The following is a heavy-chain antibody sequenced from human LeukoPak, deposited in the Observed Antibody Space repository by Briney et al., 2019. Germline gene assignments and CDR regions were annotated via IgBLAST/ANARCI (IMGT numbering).Heavy chain of an antibody. J-gene: IGHJ4*02. CDR1: GFTVSNNY. D-gene: IGHD3-16*01. Sequence: SGGSLRLSCAASGFTVSNNYMSWVRQAPGKGLEWVSVIYSGDNTYYVESVKGRFTISRDNSKNTLFLQMNRLRAEGTAVYYCAGRRVLDASFDYWGQGTLVTVSS. CDR3: AGRRVLDASFDY. V-gene: IGHV3-66*02. CDR2: IYSGDNT.